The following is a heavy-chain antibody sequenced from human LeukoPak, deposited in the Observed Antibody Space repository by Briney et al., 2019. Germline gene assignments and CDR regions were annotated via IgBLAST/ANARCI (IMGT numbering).Heavy chain of an antibody. Sequence: PSETLSLTCAVYGGSFSGYYWSWIRQPPGKGLEWIGEINHSGSTNYNPSLKSRVTISVDTSKNQFSLKLSSVTAADTAVYYCARGHYCSKSDDWGQGTLVTVSS. V-gene: IGHV4-34*01. D-gene: IGHD4-11*01. CDR1: GGSFSGYY. CDR3: ARGHYCSKSDD. CDR2: INHSGST. J-gene: IGHJ4*02.